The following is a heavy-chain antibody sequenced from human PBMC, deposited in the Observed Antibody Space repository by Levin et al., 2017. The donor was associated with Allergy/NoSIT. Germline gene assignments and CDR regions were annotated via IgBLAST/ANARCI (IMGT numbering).Heavy chain of an antibody. CDR2: ISYDGSNK. V-gene: IGHV3-30*18. D-gene: IGHD1-26*01. J-gene: IGHJ4*02. Sequence: GESLKISCAASGFTFSSYGMHWVRQAPGKGLEWVAVISYDGSNKYYADSVKGRFTISRDNSKNTLYLQMNSLRAEDTAVYYCAKDLIVGATTYNFDYWGQGTLVTVSS. CDR1: GFTFSSYG. CDR3: AKDLIVGATTYNFDY.